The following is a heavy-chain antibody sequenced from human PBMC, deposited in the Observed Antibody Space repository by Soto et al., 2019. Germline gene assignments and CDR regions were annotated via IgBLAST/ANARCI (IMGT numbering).Heavy chain of an antibody. CDR1: GYIFINYY. J-gene: IGHJ4*02. V-gene: IGHV1-46*04. Sequence: QVQLVQSGAEVKKPGASVKISCKTSGYIFINYYIHWVRQAPGQGLEWVALFNPMSGSTNYAQKLQVRVTVTSDTSTSTVYMELSSLISEDTAVYDCARDLAAADYWGQGTLVTVSS. D-gene: IGHD6-13*01. CDR3: ARDLAAADY. CDR2: FNPMSGST.